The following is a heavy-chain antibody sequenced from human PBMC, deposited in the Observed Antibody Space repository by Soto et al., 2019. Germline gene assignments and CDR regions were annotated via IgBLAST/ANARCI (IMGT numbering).Heavy chain of an antibody. D-gene: IGHD5-12*01. J-gene: IGHJ4*02. V-gene: IGHV4-59*08. CDR2: IYYSGST. CDR3: ARRYGGNLDY. Sequence: QVQLQESGPGLVKPSETLSLTCTVSGGSISSYYWSWIRQPPGKGLEWIGYIYYSGSTNYNPSRKSRVTISVDTAKNQFSLKLSSVTAADASVYYCARRYGGNLDYWGQVTLVTVSS. CDR1: GGSISSYY.